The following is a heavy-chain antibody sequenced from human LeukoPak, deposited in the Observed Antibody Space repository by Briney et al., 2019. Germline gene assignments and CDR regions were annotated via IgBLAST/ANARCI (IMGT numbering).Heavy chain of an antibody. D-gene: IGHD3-10*01. Sequence: GGSLRLSCAASGFTFSSYAMTWVRQAAGKGLEWVSAISGGGDSTYYAASVKGRFTISRDNTKNTLYLQMNSLRAEDTAAYYCAKGTERYREVSSFDSWGQGTLVTVSS. J-gene: IGHJ4*02. CDR2: ISGGGDST. V-gene: IGHV3-23*01. CDR3: AKGTERYREVSSFDS. CDR1: GFTFSSYA.